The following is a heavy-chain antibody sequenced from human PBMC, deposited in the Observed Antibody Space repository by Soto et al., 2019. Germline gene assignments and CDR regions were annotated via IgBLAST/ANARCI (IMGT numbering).Heavy chain of an antibody. CDR3: GTGADSSGCYNFDY. V-gene: IGHV3-30*03. CDR2: ISYDGSNK. D-gene: IGHD3-22*01. Sequence: QVQLVESGGGVVQPGRSLRLSCAASGFTFSSYGMHWVRQAPGKGLEWVAVISYDGSNKYYADSVKGRFTISRDNSKNPLYLQMNSMRAEDTAVYSCGTGADSSGCYNFDYWGQGSLVAVSS. J-gene: IGHJ4*02. CDR1: GFTFSSYG.